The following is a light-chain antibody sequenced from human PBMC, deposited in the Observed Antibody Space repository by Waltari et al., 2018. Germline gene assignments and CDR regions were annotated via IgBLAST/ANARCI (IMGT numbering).Light chain of an antibody. V-gene: IGLV2-14*03. Sequence: QSALTQPASVSGSPGQSLTISCTGTSSYVGGYHYVSCYQQHPGKAPKLMIFDVSNRPSGVSNRFSGSKSGNTASLTISGLQAEDEADYYCSSYISSSTLEVFGGGTRLTVL. J-gene: IGLJ3*02. CDR3: SSYISSSTLEV. CDR2: DVS. CDR1: SSYVGGYHY.